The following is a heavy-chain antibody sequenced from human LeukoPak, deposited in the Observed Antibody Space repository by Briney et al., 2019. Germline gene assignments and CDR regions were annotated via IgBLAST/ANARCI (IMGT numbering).Heavy chain of an antibody. J-gene: IGHJ4*02. CDR2: IKQDGSEE. D-gene: IGHD6-13*01. CDR1: GFTLSNYW. CDR3: ARTSSTWVYFFDY. Sequence: PGGSLRLSCAASGFTLSNYWMTWVRQAPGKGPEWVANIKQDGSEEYYVDSVKGRFTISRDNSKNSLYLQMHSLRVEDTAVYYCARTSSTWVYFFDYWGQGTLVTVSS. V-gene: IGHV3-7*01.